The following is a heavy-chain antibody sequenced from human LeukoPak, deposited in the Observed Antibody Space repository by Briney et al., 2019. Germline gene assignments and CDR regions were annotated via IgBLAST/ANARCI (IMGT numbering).Heavy chain of an antibody. J-gene: IGHJ4*02. CDR3: ARSMPFYYDSSGSFDY. Sequence: SGGSLRLSCAASGFTFSSYSMNWVRQAPGKGLEWVSSISCSSSYIYYADSVKGRFTISRDNAKNSLYLQMNSLRAEDTAVYYCARSMPFYYDSSGSFDYWGQGTLVTVSS. CDR1: GFTFSSYS. V-gene: IGHV3-21*01. D-gene: IGHD3-22*01. CDR2: ISCSSSYI.